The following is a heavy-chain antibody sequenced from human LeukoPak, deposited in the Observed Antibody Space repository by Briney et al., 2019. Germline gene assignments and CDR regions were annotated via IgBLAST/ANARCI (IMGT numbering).Heavy chain of an antibody. J-gene: IGHJ5*02. Sequence: PSETLSLTCTVSGYSISSGYYWGWLRQPPGRGLEWIGTIYHSGSTYYNPSLKSRVTISVDTSKNQSSLKLSSVTAADTAVYFCARAYSSSWYFNWFDPWGQGTQVTVSS. D-gene: IGHD6-13*01. CDR3: ARAYSSSWYFNWFDP. CDR2: IYHSGST. V-gene: IGHV4-38-2*02. CDR1: GYSISSGYY.